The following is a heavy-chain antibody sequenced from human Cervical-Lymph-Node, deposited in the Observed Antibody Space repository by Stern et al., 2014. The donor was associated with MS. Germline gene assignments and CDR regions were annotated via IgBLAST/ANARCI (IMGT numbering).Heavy chain of an antibody. J-gene: IGHJ4*02. CDR1: GFNFSNSG. CDR2: ISYDGTKK. Sequence: VQLVESEGGVVRPGRSLRLSCEGSGFNFSNSGIHWVRQAPGKGLEWVAVISYDGTKKYYADSVKGRFTISRDNSKNTMYLQMNNVTGDDAAVYFCSKQGLWGQGTLVTVSS. V-gene: IGHV3-30*18. CDR3: SKQGL.